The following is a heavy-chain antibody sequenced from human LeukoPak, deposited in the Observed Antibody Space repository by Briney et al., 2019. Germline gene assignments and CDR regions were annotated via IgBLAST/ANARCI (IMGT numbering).Heavy chain of an antibody. V-gene: IGHV1-2*02. CDR1: GYTFTGYY. J-gene: IGHJ6*02. CDR2: INPNSGGT. CDR3: ARSASMVRGVIIPSSYYYYGMDV. D-gene: IGHD3-10*01. Sequence: ASVKVSCKASGYTFTGYYMHWVRQAPGQGLEWMGWINPNSGGTNYAQKFQGRVTMTRDTPISTAYMELSRLRSDDTAVYYCARSASMVRGVIIPSSYYYYGMDVWGQGTTVTVSS.